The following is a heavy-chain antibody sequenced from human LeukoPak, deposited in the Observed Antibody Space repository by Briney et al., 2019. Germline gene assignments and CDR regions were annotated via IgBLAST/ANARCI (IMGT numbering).Heavy chain of an antibody. J-gene: IGHJ4*02. CDR3: ARQESRNYYYEGLDY. V-gene: IGHV3-30*04. CDR2: ISYNGGKK. Sequence: GRSLRLSCAASGFSFISYAIHWVRQAPGKVLEWVALISYNGGKKDYADSVQGRFTIDRDNSKNTVYLQMNSLRPDDTAIYFCARQESRNYYYEGLDYWGQGNLVTVSS. D-gene: IGHD3-22*01. CDR1: GFSFISYA.